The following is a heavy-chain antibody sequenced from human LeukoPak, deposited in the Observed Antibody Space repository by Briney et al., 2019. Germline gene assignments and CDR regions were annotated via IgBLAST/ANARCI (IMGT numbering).Heavy chain of an antibody. CDR2: VSGSGVST. CDR1: GFTFSGFA. J-gene: IGHJ4*02. D-gene: IGHD3-22*01. CDR3: AKDRYYYSSGSAGSYTIEY. Sequence: GGSLRLSCAASGFTFSGFAMSWVRQAPGKGLEWVSVVSGSGVSTYYADSVKGRFTVSRDNSKNTVYLQMNSLRAEDAALYYCAKDRYYYSSGSAGSYTIEYWGRGTLVTVSS. V-gene: IGHV3-23*01.